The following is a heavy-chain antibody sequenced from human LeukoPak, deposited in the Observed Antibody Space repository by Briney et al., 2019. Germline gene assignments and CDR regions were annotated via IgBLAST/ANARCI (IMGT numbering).Heavy chain of an antibody. CDR2: ISGSGGST. D-gene: IGHD2-2*02. CDR3: AKNPYCSSTSCYIGEEYFQH. Sequence: EGSLRLSCAASGFTFSSYAMSWVRQAPGKGLEWVSAISGSGGSTYYADSVKGRFTISRDNSKNTLYLQMNSLRAEDTAVYYCAKNPYCSSTSCYIGEEYFQHWGQGTLVTVSS. J-gene: IGHJ1*01. V-gene: IGHV3-23*01. CDR1: GFTFSSYA.